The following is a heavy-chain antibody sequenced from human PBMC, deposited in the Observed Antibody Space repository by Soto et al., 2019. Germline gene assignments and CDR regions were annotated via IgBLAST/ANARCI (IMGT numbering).Heavy chain of an antibody. CDR2: IYPGDSDT. D-gene: IGHD3-22*01. CDR1: GYSFTSYW. J-gene: IGHJ6*02. V-gene: IGHV5-51*01. Sequence: GESLKISCKGSGYSFTSYWIGWVRQMHGKGLEWMGIIYPGDSDTRYSPSFQGQVTISADKSISTAYLQWSSLKASDTAMYYCARQGADSSGYYYYYYYGMDVWGQGTTVTVSS. CDR3: ARQGADSSGYYYYYYYGMDV.